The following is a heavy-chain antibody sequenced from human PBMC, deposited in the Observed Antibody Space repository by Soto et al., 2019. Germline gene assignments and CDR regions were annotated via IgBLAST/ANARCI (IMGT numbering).Heavy chain of an antibody. Sequence: ASVKVSYKASGYTFTSYGISWVRQAPGQGLEWMGWISAYNGNTNYAQKLQGRVTMTTDTSTSTAYMELRSLRSDDTAVYYCAREGIAVAGTWWFDPWGQGTLVTVSS. CDR1: GYTFTSYG. V-gene: IGHV1-18*01. CDR2: ISAYNGNT. J-gene: IGHJ5*02. CDR3: AREGIAVAGTWWFDP. D-gene: IGHD6-19*01.